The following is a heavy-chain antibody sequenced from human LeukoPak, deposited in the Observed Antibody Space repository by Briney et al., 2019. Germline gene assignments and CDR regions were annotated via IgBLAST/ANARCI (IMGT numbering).Heavy chain of an antibody. D-gene: IGHD4-17*01. CDR2: IHYSGGT. CDR1: TGSITSYY. J-gene: IGHJ5*02. CDR3: AREWVSGELDP. Sequence: SETLSLTCTVSTGSITSYYWSWIRQPPGKGLQWIGYIHYSGGTNYNPSLKSRVTISVDTSKNRVFLRLSSVTAADTAVYYCAREWVSGELDPWGQGTLVTVSS. V-gene: IGHV4-59*01.